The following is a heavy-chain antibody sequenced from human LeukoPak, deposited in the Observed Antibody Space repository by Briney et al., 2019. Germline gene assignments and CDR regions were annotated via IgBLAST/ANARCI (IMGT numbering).Heavy chain of an antibody. D-gene: IGHD3-22*01. V-gene: IGHV3-66*01. CDR1: GFTVSSNY. J-gene: IGHJ4*02. CDR2: IYSGGST. CDR3: ARSWDSRDFDY. Sequence: GGSLRLSCAASGFTVSSNYMSWVRQAPGKGLEWVSVIYSGGSTYYADSVKGRFTISRGNSKNTLYLQMNSLRAEDTAVYYCARSWDSRDFDYWGQGTLVTVSS.